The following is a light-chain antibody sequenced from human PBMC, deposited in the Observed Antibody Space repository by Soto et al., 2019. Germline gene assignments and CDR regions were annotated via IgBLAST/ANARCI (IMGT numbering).Light chain of an antibody. Sequence: DIVMTQSPDSLAVSLGVRATINCKSSQSVLYNSNNKSSLVWYQQKPGQPPKLLIYWASTRESGVPDRFSGSGSGTDFTLTISSLQAEDVAVYYCQQYYSTPLTFGGGTKVEIK. J-gene: IGKJ4*01. CDR2: WAS. CDR3: QQYYSTPLT. CDR1: QSVLYNSNNKSS. V-gene: IGKV4-1*01.